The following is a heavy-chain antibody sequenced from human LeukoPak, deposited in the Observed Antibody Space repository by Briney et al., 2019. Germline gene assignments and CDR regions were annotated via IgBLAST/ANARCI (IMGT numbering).Heavy chain of an antibody. CDR1: GFTFTSYA. Sequence: GGSLRLSCAASGFTFTSYAMHWVRQAPGKGLEYVSAISSNGGSTYYANSVKGRFTISRDNSKNTLYLQMGSLRAEDTAVYYCAKGMVGYYDSSEYYFDYWGQGTMVTVSS. J-gene: IGHJ4*02. CDR2: ISSNGGST. V-gene: IGHV3-64*01. D-gene: IGHD3-22*01. CDR3: AKGMVGYYDSSEYYFDY.